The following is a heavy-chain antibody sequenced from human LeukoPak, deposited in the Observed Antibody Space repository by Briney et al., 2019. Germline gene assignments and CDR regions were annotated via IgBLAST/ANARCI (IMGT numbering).Heavy chain of an antibody. J-gene: IGHJ4*02. CDR2: IYSSGST. D-gene: IGHD5-18*01. Sequence: SETLSLTCTVSGGSISGYYWTWIRQPAGKGLEWIGRIYSSGSTNYNPSLKSRVTMSVDRSKNQFSLKLSSVTAADTAVYYCARGGSQLWLDYWGQGTLVTVSS. CDR3: ARGGSQLWLDY. CDR1: GGSISGYY. V-gene: IGHV4-4*07.